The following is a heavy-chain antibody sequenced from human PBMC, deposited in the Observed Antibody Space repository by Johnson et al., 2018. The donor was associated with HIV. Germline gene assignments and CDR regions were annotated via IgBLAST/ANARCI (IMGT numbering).Heavy chain of an antibody. CDR2: IKSKSYGGTI. Sequence: VHLVESGGGLVKPGGSPKLSCEASGFTFSNVWMHWVRQAPGKGLEWVGRIKSKSYGGTIDYAAPVKGRFTISRDDSKNTLYLQMNSLKTEDTAVYYCTTDLPYCTGGYCYNAFDLWGQGTIVTVSS. CDR1: GFTFSNVW. CDR3: TTDLPYCTGGYCYNAFDL. V-gene: IGHV3-15*01. D-gene: IGHD2-8*02. J-gene: IGHJ3*01.